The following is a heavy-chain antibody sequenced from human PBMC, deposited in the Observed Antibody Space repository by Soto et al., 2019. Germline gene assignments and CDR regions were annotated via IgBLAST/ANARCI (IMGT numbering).Heavy chain of an antibody. V-gene: IGHV4-30-4*01. CDR3: ARDPGDYYDSSGYFRDAFDI. Sequence: QVQLQESGPGLVKPSQTLSLTCTVSGGSISSGDYYWSWIRQPPGQGLEWIGYIYYSGSTYYNPSLKSRVTISVDTSKNQFSLKLSSVTAADTAVYYCARDPGDYYDSSGYFRDAFDIWGQGTMVTVSS. D-gene: IGHD3-22*01. CDR2: IYYSGST. CDR1: GGSISSGDYY. J-gene: IGHJ3*02.